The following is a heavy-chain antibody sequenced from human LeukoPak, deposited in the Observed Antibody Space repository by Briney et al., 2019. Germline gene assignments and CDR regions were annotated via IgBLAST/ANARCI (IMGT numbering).Heavy chain of an antibody. CDR1: GYTFTSYG. D-gene: IGHD3-22*01. J-gene: IGHJ4*02. V-gene: IGHV1-2*02. CDR2: INPNSGGT. Sequence: ASVKVSCKASGYTFTSYGINWVRQAPGQGPEWMGWINPNSGGTNYAQKFQGRVTMTRDTSISTAYMELSRLRSDDTAVYYCASLYYYDSSGYYARDYWGQGTLVTVSS. CDR3: ASLYYYDSSGYYARDY.